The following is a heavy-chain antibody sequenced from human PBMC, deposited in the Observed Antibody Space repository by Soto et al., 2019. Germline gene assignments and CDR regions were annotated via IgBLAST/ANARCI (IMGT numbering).Heavy chain of an antibody. CDR3: ARDGGRHSGGIDY. CDR1: GGTFSSYS. Sequence: SVKVSCKASGGTFSSYSINWVRQAPGQGLEWTGEIIPIFGTANYAQKFQGRVTITADESTSTAYMELSSLRSEDTAVYYCARDGGRHSGGIDYWGQGTLVTVSS. J-gene: IGHJ4*02. CDR2: IIPIFGTA. V-gene: IGHV1-69*13. D-gene: IGHD1-26*01.